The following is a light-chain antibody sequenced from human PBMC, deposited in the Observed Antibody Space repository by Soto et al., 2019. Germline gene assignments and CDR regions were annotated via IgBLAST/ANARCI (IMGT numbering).Light chain of an antibody. J-gene: IGKJ1*01. CDR1: QSISSW. Sequence: DIQMTQSPSTLSASAGDRVTITCRASQSISSWLAWYQQKPGKAPKLLIYDASSLESGVPSRFSGSGSGTEFTLTISSLQPDDFATYYCQQYNSYSWTFGQGTKVE. V-gene: IGKV1-5*01. CDR2: DAS. CDR3: QQYNSYSWT.